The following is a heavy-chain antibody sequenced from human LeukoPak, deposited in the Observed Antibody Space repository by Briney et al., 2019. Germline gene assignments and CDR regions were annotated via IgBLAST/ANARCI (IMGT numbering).Heavy chain of an antibody. CDR1: GYSFTSYW. J-gene: IGHJ4*02. D-gene: IGHD2-2*01. CDR3: ARLHGTKCYPAY. CDR2: IYPSDSDT. V-gene: IGHV5-51*01. Sequence: GESLKISCKGSGYSFTSYWIRWVRQMPGKGLEWMGIIYPSDSDTRYSPSFEGQVTISADKSINTAYLQWSSLKASDTAMYYCARLHGTKCYPAYLGQGTLLTVSS.